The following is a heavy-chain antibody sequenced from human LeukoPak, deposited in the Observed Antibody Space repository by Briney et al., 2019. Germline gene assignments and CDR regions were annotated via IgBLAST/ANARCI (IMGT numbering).Heavy chain of an antibody. J-gene: IGHJ4*02. CDR2: IYHSGST. V-gene: IGHV4-30-2*01. CDR3: ARGYPQAVY. Sequence: PSQTLSLTCAVSGGSISSGGYSWSWIRQPPGKGLEWIGYIYHSGSTYYNPSLKSRVTISVDRSKNQFSLKLSSVTAADTAVYYCARGYPQAVYWGQGTLVTVSS. CDR1: GGSISSGGYS. D-gene: IGHD6-13*01.